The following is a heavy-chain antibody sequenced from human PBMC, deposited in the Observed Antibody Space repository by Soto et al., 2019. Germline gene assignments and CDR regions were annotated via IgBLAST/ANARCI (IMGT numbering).Heavy chain of an antibody. J-gene: IGHJ4*02. CDR2: IYYSGST. CDR3: AREQLDYYDSSGYYYFDY. Sequence: SETLSLTCTVSGGSISSYYWSWIRQPPWKGLEWIGYIYYSGSTNYNPSLRSRVTISVDTSKNQFSLKLSSVTAADTAVYYCAREQLDYYDSSGYYYFDYWGQGTLVTVSS. CDR1: GGSISSYY. V-gene: IGHV4-59*01. D-gene: IGHD3-22*01.